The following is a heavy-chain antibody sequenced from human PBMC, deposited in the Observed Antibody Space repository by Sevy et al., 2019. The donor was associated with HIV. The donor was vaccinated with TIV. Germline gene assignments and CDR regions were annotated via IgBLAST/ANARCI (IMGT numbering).Heavy chain of an antibody. V-gene: IGHV1-24*01. CDR2: SDRQHRET. CDR1: GYTLTKLS. Sequence: ASVKVSCKVSGYTLTKLSIHWVRQAPGKGLEWMGNSDRQHRETIYAQNFQGRVTMTEDTSTDTAFMELSSLTSEDTALYYCAIVGLRYFSGSSVYQGDWFDPWGQGTLVTVSS. D-gene: IGHD2-15*01. J-gene: IGHJ5*02. CDR3: AIVGLRYFSGSSVYQGDWFDP.